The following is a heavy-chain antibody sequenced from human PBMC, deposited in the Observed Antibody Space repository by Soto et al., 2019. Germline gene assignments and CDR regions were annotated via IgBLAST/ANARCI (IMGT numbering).Heavy chain of an antibody. CDR1: GDSISTYY. D-gene: IGHD1-1*01. CDR2: IFYSGGN. J-gene: IGHJ4*02. CDR3: ARLQLVQKVIDY. Sequence: QVQLHESGPGLVKPSETLSLTCTVSGDSISTYYWSWIRQSPGKGLQWIGYIFYSGGNAYNPSLKSRVTISLDMSKKQISLKLTSVTTADTATYFCARLQLVQKVIDYWGQGTLVTVSS. V-gene: IGHV4-59*01.